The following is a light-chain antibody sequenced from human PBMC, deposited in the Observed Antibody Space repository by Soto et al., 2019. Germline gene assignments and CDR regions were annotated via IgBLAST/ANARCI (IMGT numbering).Light chain of an antibody. Sequence: EIVLTQSPDTLSLSPGERGTLSCGASQSVTNNYLAWYQQIPGQAPRLLIYGASTRATGIPDRFSGSGSGTDFTLSISRVEPEDFAVYYCQQYGSSHWTFGQGTKVEVK. CDR3: QQYGSSHWT. V-gene: IGKV3-20*01. CDR1: QSVTNNY. J-gene: IGKJ1*01. CDR2: GAS.